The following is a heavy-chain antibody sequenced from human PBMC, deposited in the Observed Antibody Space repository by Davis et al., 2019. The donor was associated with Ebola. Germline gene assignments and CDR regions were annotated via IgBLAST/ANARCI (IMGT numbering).Heavy chain of an antibody. V-gene: IGHV3-73*01. CDR3: TAVPAASVDY. CDR1: GFTFSSYG. J-gene: IGHJ4*02. CDR2: IRSKANSYAT. D-gene: IGHD2-2*01. Sequence: GGSLRLSCAASGFTFSSYGMHWVRQASGKGLEWVGRIRSKANSYATAYAASVKGRFTISRDDSKNTAYLQMNSLKTEDTAVYYCTAVPAASVDYWGQGTLVTVSS.